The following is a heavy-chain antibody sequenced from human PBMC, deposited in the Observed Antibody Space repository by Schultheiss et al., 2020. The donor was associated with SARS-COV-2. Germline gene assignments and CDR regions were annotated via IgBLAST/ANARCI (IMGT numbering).Heavy chain of an antibody. CDR3: ATGRGYNGADY. CDR2: INHSGST. J-gene: IGHJ4*02. D-gene: IGHD5-24*01. V-gene: IGHV4-34*01. Sequence: SETLSLTCAVYGGSFSGYYWSWIRQPPGKGLEWIGEINHSGSTNYNPSLKSRVTISVDTSKNQFSLKLSSVTAADTAVYYCATGRGYNGADYWGQGTLVTGSS. CDR1: GGSFSGYY.